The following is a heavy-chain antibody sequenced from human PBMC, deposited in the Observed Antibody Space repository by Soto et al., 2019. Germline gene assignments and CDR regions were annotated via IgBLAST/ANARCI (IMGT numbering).Heavy chain of an antibody. D-gene: IGHD2-8*02. J-gene: IGHJ5*02. Sequence: GGSLRLSCVASGFTLSSYGMHWVRQAPGKGLVWVSHINNDGSNTNYADSVKGRFTISRDNDKNTLYLQMNSLRAEDTAVYYCARDVSLVFDPWGQGTLVTVS. V-gene: IGHV3-74*01. CDR1: GFTLSSYG. CDR2: INNDGSNT. CDR3: ARDVSLVFDP.